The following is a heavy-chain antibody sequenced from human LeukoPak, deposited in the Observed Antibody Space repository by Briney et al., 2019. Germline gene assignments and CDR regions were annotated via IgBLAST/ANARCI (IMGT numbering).Heavy chain of an antibody. CDR2: MSSSGNT. V-gene: IGHV4-59*08. Sequence: PSETLSLTCSVSGGSISSYYWSWIRQPPGKGLEWIGYMSSSGNTNYNPSLKSRVIISVDTSKNKFSLKLSSVSAADTAVYYCARHKFDYGDHHPFDYWGQGTLVTVSS. CDR1: GGSISSYY. J-gene: IGHJ4*02. D-gene: IGHD4-17*01. CDR3: ARHKFDYGDHHPFDY.